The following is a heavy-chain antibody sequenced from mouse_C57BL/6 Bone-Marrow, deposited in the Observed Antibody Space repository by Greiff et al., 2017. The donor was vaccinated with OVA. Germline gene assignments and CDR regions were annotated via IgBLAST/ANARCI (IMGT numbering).Heavy chain of an antibody. J-gene: IGHJ4*01. V-gene: IGHV1-59*01. D-gene: IGHD1-1*01. CDR2: IDPSDSYT. CDR3: ARYYYYGSRYAMDY. Sequence: QVQLQQPGAELVRPGTSVKLSCKASGYTFTSYWMHWVQQRPGQGLEWIGVIDPSDSYTNYNQKFKGKATLTVDTSSSTAYMQLSSLTSEDSAVYYCARYYYYGSRYAMDYWGQGTSVTVSS. CDR1: GYTFTSYW.